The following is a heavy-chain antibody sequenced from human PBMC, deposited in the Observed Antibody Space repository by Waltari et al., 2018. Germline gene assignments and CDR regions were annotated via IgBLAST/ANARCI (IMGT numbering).Heavy chain of an antibody. CDR3: ARIELGYCSGGSCQTFDY. D-gene: IGHD2-15*01. V-gene: IGHV5-51*01. J-gene: IGHJ4*02. Sequence: EVQLVQSGAEVKKPGESLKISCKGSGYSFTSYWTGWVRQMLGKALEWMGIIYPGDSDTRYSPSFQGQVTISADKSISTAYLQWSSLKASDTAMYYCARIELGYCSGGSCQTFDYWGQGTLVTVSS. CDR1: GYSFTSYW. CDR2: IYPGDSDT.